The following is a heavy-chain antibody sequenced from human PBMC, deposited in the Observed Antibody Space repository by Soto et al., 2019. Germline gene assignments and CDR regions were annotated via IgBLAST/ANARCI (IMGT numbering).Heavy chain of an antibody. CDR2: IKPDGSEK. J-gene: IGHJ3*02. Sequence: EVQLVESGGGLVQPGGSLRLSCAASGFTFSSYWMSWVRQAPGKGLEWVANIKPDGSEKSYVDSVKGRLTISRDNAKNSLYLQMNSLRADDTAVYYWAREDKNTFDIWGQGTVVTVSS. V-gene: IGHV3-7*01. D-gene: IGHD2-15*01. CDR3: AREDKNTFDI. CDR1: GFTFSSYW.